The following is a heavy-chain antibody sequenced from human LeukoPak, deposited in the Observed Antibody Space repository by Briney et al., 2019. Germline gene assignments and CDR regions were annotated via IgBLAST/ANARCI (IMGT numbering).Heavy chain of an antibody. Sequence: SETLSLTCAVYGGSFSGYYWSWIRPPPGKGLEWIGEINHSGSTNYNPSLQSRVTISVDASENQFSLKLSSVTAADTAVYYCARGLGSYDAFDIWGQGTMVTVSS. J-gene: IGHJ3*02. D-gene: IGHD1-26*01. V-gene: IGHV4-34*01. CDR2: INHSGST. CDR3: ARGLGSYDAFDI. CDR1: GGSFSGYY.